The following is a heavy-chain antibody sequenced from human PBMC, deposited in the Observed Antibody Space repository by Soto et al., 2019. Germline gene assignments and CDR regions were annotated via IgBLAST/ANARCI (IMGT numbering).Heavy chain of an antibody. Sequence: PGGSLRLSCAASGFRFSGYSMNWVRQAPGKGLEWVSYISSSSSTIYYADSVKGRFTISRDNAKNSLYLQMNSLRDEDTAVYYCARDGPYYYDSSGSDDAFDIWGQGTMVTVSS. CDR1: GFRFSGYS. D-gene: IGHD3-22*01. V-gene: IGHV3-48*02. CDR2: ISSSSSTI. J-gene: IGHJ3*02. CDR3: ARDGPYYYDSSGSDDAFDI.